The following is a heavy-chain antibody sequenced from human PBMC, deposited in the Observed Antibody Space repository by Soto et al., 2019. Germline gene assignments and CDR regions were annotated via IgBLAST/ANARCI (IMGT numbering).Heavy chain of an antibody. Sequence: PGGSLRLSCAGSGFTFSRYAMNWVRQAPGKGLEWVSIISSRGDRTSYAESVKGRFTISRDDSKNTLFLHMNNLRAEDTAVYYCVRDPGPRPAAIRGLGWFDPWGQGTLVTVSS. CDR2: ISSRGDRT. V-gene: IGHV3-23*01. CDR3: VRDPGPRPAAIRGLGWFDP. J-gene: IGHJ5*02. CDR1: GFTFSRYA. D-gene: IGHD2-2*01.